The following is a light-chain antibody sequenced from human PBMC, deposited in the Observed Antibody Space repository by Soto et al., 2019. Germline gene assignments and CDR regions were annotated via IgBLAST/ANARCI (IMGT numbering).Light chain of an antibody. CDR2: DVS. J-gene: IGLJ3*02. V-gene: IGLV2-11*01. Sequence: QSALTQPRSVSGSPGQSVTICCTGTSSDVGGYNYVSWYQQHPGKAPKLMIYDVSKRPSGVPDRFSGSKSGNTASLTISGLQAEDEADYYCCSYAGSYTFGVFGGGTKLTVL. CDR3: CSYAGSYTFGV. CDR1: SSDVGGYNY.